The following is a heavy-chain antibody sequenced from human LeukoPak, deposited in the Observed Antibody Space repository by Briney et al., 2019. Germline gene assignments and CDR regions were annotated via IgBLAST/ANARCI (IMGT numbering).Heavy chain of an antibody. CDR3: ARAPRYCSGGSCYPDD. Sequence: ASVSVSCKASGYTFSSYDINWARQAPGQGLEWMGWMNPNSGNTVYAQKFQGRVTMTRNTSISTAYMELSSLRSEDTAVDYCARAPRYCSGGSCYPDDWGQGTLVTVSS. CDR1: GYTFSSYD. CDR2: MNPNSGNT. J-gene: IGHJ4*02. D-gene: IGHD2-15*01. V-gene: IGHV1-8*01.